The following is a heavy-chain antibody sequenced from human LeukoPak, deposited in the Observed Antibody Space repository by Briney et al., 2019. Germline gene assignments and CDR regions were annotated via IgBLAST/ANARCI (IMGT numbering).Heavy chain of an antibody. Sequence: GGSLRLSWAASGFTFSNAWMNWVRQAPGKGLEWVGRIKSKTDGGTTDYAAPVKGRFTISRDDSKNTLYLQMNSLKTEDTAVYYCTTDYYDSSGFDYWGQGTLVTVSS. J-gene: IGHJ4*02. CDR1: GFTFSNAW. CDR2: IKSKTDGGTT. V-gene: IGHV3-15*07. CDR3: TTDYYDSSGFDY. D-gene: IGHD3-22*01.